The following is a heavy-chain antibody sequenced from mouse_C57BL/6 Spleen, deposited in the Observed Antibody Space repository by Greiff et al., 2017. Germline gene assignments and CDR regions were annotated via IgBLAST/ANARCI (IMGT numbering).Heavy chain of an antibody. V-gene: IGHV14-4*01. Sequence: VQLQQSGAELVRPGASVKLSCTASGFNIKDDYMHWVKQRPEQGLEWIGWIDPENGDTEYASKFQGKATITADTSSNTAYLQLSSLTSEDTAVYYDTPAPGKEDYYYAMDYWGQGTSVTVSS. CDR1: GFNIKDDY. CDR2: IDPENGDT. CDR3: TPAPGKEDYYYAMDY. J-gene: IGHJ4*01. D-gene: IGHD1-1*01.